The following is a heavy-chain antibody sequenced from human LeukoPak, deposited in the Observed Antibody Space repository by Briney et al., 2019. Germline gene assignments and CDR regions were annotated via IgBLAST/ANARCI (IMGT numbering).Heavy chain of an antibody. D-gene: IGHD4-23*01. CDR2: ISDGSSTI. CDR1: GFTFSNYN. CDR3: ARETVGLDY. Sequence: GGSLRLSCAASGFTFSNYNLNWVRQAPGKGLEGVSYISDGSSTIYYADSVRGRFTISRDNAKNSLYLQINSLRDEDTAVYYCARETVGLDYWGQGTLVTVSS. J-gene: IGHJ4*02. V-gene: IGHV3-48*02.